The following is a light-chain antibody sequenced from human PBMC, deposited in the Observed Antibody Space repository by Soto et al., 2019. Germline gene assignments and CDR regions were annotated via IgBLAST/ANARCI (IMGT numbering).Light chain of an antibody. V-gene: IGKV3-11*01. CDR2: DAS. J-gene: IGKJ4*01. Sequence: EIVLTQSPATLSLSPGERAALSCRASQSVDNYLTWYQQKPGQAPRLLIYDASNRATGIPARFSGSWSGTDFTLTISSLEPEDFAVYYCQQRSSWPRLTFGGGTKVEIK. CDR3: QQRSSWPRLT. CDR1: QSVDNY.